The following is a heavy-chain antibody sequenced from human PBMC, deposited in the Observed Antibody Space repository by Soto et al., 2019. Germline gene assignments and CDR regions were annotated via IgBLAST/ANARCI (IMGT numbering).Heavy chain of an antibody. D-gene: IGHD2-21*02. Sequence: GGSLRLSCAASGFTFSSYSTNWVRQAPGKGLEWVSSISSSSSYIYYADSVKGRFTISRDNAKNSLYLQMNSLRAEDTAVYYCASYCGGDCYSAVYWGQGTLVTVSS. CDR2: ISSSSSYI. V-gene: IGHV3-21*01. J-gene: IGHJ4*02. CDR1: GFTFSSYS. CDR3: ASYCGGDCYSAVY.